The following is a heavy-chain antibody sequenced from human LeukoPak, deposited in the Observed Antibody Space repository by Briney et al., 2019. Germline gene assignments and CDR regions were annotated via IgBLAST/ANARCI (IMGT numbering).Heavy chain of an antibody. J-gene: IGHJ4*02. CDR1: GYTFTTYG. Sequence: ASVKVSCKASGYTFTTYGITWVRQAPGQGLEWMGWINPNSGATNYAQKFQGRVTMTRDTSISTAYMELSRLRSDDTAVYYCARGPGGGYDWLGFWGQGTLVTVSS. CDR3: ARGPGGGYDWLGF. CDR2: INPNSGAT. D-gene: IGHD5-12*01. V-gene: IGHV1-2*02.